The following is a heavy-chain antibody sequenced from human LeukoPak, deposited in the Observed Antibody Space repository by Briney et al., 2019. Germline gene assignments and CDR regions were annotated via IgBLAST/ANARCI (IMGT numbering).Heavy chain of an antibody. CDR1: GFTFSSYS. D-gene: IGHD1-1*01. J-gene: IGHJ4*02. V-gene: IGHV3-23*01. CDR2: IGDSGANT. Sequence: GGSLRLSCAASGFTFSSYSMNWVRQAPGKGLEWVSVIGDSGANTDYADSVKGRFTISRDNSKNTLFLRMNSLRAEDTAVYYCAKGVRTAIRTFDYWGQGTLVTVSS. CDR3: AKGVRTAIRTFDY.